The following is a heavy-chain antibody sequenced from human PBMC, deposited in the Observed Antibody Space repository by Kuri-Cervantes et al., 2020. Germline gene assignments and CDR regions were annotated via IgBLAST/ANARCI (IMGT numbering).Heavy chain of an antibody. CDR3: ARRVTTGGWYFDL. CDR2: TYYSGST. J-gene: IGHJ2*01. D-gene: IGHD4-17*01. Sequence: SETLSLTCTVSGGSVSSGSYYWSWIRQPPGKGLEWIGYTYYSGSTNYNPSLKSRVTISVDTSKNQFSLKLSSVTAADTAVYYCARRVTTGGWYFDLWGRGTLVTVSS. CDR1: GGSVSSGSYY. V-gene: IGHV4-61*01.